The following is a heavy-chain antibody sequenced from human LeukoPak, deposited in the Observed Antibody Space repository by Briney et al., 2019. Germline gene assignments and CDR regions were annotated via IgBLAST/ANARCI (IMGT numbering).Heavy chain of an antibody. V-gene: IGHV3-23*01. J-gene: IGHJ4*02. CDR1: GFTFSSYA. CDR3: AKDAPVNIVVVPAANS. CDR2: ISGSGGST. D-gene: IGHD2-2*01. Sequence: GGSLRLSCAASGFTFSSYAMSRVRQAPGKGLEWVSAISGSGGSTYYADSVKGRFTISRDNSKNTLYLQMNSLRAEDTAVYYCAKDAPVNIVVVPAANSWGQGTLVTVSS.